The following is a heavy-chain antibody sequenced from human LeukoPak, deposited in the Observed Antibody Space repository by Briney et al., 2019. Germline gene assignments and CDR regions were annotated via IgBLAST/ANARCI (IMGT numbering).Heavy chain of an antibody. CDR3: DPHDSSSPF. Sequence: GRSLRLSCAASGFTFSSYAMHWVRQAPGKGLEWVAFISSDGSNKYYADSVKDRFTISRDNSKNTSYLQMNSLRDEDTAVYYCDPHDSSSPFWGQGTLVTVSS. V-gene: IGHV3-30-3*01. CDR1: GFTFSSYA. CDR2: ISSDGSNK. J-gene: IGHJ4*02. D-gene: IGHD6-6*01.